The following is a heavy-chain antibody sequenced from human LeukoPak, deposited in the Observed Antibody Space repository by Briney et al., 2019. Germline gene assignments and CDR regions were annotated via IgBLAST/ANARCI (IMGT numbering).Heavy chain of an antibody. J-gene: IGHJ4*02. V-gene: IGHV4-61*02. D-gene: IGHD3-9*01. CDR2: IYTSGST. CDR1: GGSISSGSYY. CDR3: ARVPLRGHAYFDY. Sequence: PSQTLSLTCTVSGGSISSGSYYWSWIRQPAGKGLEWIGRIYTSGSTNYNPSLKSRVTISVDTSKNQFSLKLSSVTAADTAVYYCARVPLRGHAYFDYWGQGTLVTVSS.